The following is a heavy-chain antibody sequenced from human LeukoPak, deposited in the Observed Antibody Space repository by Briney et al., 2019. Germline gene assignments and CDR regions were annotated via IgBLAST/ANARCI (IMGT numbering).Heavy chain of an antibody. Sequence: SGRSLRLSCAASGFTFDDYAMPWVRQAPGKGLEWVSGISWNSGSIGYADSVKGRFTISRDNAKNSLYLQMNSLRAEDTALYYCAKGSAYSSSYEFDYWGQGTLVTVSS. D-gene: IGHD6-6*01. J-gene: IGHJ4*02. CDR2: ISWNSGSI. CDR3: AKGSAYSSSYEFDY. CDR1: GFTFDDYA. V-gene: IGHV3-9*01.